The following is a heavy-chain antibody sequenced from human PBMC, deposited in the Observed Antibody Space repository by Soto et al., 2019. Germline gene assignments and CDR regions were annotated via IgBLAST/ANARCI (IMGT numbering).Heavy chain of an antibody. J-gene: IGHJ4*02. CDR2: ISGSGGST. CDR1: GFTFSSYA. CDR3: DKDPVSVTTSLH. V-gene: IGHV3-23*01. D-gene: IGHD1-1*01. Sequence: GGSMRLSCAASGFTFSSYAMSWARQAPGKGLEWVSAISGSGGSTYYADSVKGRFTISRDNSKNTLYLQMNSLRAEDTAVYYCDKDPVSVTTSLHWGQGTLVTVSS.